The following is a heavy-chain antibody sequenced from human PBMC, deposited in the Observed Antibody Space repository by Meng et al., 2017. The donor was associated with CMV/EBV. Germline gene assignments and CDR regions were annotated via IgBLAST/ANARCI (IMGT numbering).Heavy chain of an antibody. CDR2: IIPVFGTA. CDR3: ARGVGVVVAANPWTGGMDV. V-gene: IGHV1-69*05. J-gene: IGHJ6*02. D-gene: IGHD2-15*01. Sequence: SVKVSCKASGDTFSSYAISWVRQAPGQGLEWMGGIIPVFGTANYAQKFQGRVTITTDESTSTAYMELSSLRSEDTALYYCARGVGVVVAANPWTGGMDVWGQGTTVTVSS. CDR1: GDTFSSYA.